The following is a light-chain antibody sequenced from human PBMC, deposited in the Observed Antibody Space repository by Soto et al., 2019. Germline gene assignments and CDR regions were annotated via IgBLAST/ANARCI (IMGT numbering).Light chain of an antibody. J-gene: IGKJ1*01. CDR2: DAS. Sequence: DIPMTQSPATLSASVGDRVTITCRASQTVNTWLAWYQQKPGKAPKVLIFDASSLKTGVPSRFSGSGSGTEFTPATSHPQPNHFATYYGHPYDSYSSGPFGQGTKVEIK. CDR1: QTVNTW. CDR3: HPYDSYSSGP. V-gene: IGKV1-5*01.